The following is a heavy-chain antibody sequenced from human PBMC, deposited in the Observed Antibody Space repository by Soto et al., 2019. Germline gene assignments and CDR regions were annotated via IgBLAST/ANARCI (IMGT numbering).Heavy chain of an antibody. CDR3: AREKVVFGYGNWFDP. CDR2: TYYRSKWYS. V-gene: IGHV6-1*01. J-gene: IGHJ5*02. Sequence: SQTLSLTCAISGDSVSSNSAAWNWIRQSPSRGLEWLGRTYYRSKWYSDYAVSVKSRITINPDTSKNQFSLQLNSVTPEDTAVYYCAREKVVFGYGNWFDPWGQGTLVTVSS. CDR1: GDSVSSNSAA. D-gene: IGHD5-18*01.